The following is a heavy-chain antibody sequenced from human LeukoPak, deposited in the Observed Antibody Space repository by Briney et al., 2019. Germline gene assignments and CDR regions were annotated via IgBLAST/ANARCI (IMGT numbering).Heavy chain of an antibody. CDR2: INLNSGGT. CDR1: GYTFTGYY. CDR3: ARDGSGITMVRGVIPYFDY. J-gene: IGHJ4*02. D-gene: IGHD3-10*01. Sequence: GASVKVSCKASGYTFTGYYMHWVRQAPGQGLEWMGWINLNSGGTNYAQKFQGRVTMTRDTSISTAYMELSRLRSDDTAVYYCARDGSGITMVRGVIPYFDYWGQGTLVAVSS. V-gene: IGHV1-2*02.